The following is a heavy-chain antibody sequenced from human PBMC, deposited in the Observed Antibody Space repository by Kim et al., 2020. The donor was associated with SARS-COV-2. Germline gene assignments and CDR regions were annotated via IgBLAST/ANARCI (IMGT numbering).Heavy chain of an antibody. J-gene: IGHJ6*02. CDR1: GDRVSSKSAA. Sequence: SQTLSLTCAISGDRVSSKSAAWHWVRQSPSRGLEWLGRTYYRSKWYNDYAVSVKSRITINPDTSKNQFSLQLKSVTPEDTAVYYCARGSMGTMDVWGQGTTVTVSS. D-gene: IGHD7-27*01. CDR2: TYYRSKWYN. CDR3: ARGSMGTMDV. V-gene: IGHV6-1*01.